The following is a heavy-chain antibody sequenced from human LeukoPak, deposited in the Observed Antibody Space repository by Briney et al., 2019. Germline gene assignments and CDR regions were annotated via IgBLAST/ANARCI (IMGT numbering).Heavy chain of an antibody. CDR1: GFTFSSYG. J-gene: IGHJ6*03. CDR3: AKSGRYCTNGVCFGYHYYYMDV. V-gene: IGHV3-30*18. Sequence: PGGSLRLSCAASGFTFSSYGMHWVRQAPGKGLEWVAVISYDGSNKYYADSVKGRFTISRDNSKNTLYLQMNSLRAEDTAVYYCAKSGRYCTNGVCFGYHYYYMDVWGKGTTVTVSS. D-gene: IGHD2-8*01. CDR2: ISYDGSNK.